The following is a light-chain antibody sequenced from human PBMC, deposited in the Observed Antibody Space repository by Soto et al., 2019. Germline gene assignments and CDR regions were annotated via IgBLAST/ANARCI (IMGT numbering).Light chain of an antibody. J-gene: IGKJ2*01. CDR3: QQIYSSLPP. CDR1: QSISTS. CDR2: AVS. V-gene: IGKV1-39*01. Sequence: DLQMTQSPSSLSASVGDRVTLTCRAGQSISTSLNWYQQKPGKAPNLLVYAVSTLQSGVPARFSGSGSGTEFTLTLSGRQPEDLATYYCQQIYSSLPPLGQGTRLV.